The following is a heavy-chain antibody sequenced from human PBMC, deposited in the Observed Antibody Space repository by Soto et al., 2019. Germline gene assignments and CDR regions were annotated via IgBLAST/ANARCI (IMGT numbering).Heavy chain of an antibody. J-gene: IGHJ4*02. Sequence: PSETLSLTCAVYGGSFSGYYWSWIRQPPGKGLEWIGEINHSGSTNYNPSLKSRVTISVDTSKNQFSLKLSSVTAADTAVYYCARAPSGDYFDYWGQGTLVTVSS. CDR1: GGSFSGYY. D-gene: IGHD4-17*01. CDR2: INHSGST. CDR3: ARAPSGDYFDY. V-gene: IGHV4-34*01.